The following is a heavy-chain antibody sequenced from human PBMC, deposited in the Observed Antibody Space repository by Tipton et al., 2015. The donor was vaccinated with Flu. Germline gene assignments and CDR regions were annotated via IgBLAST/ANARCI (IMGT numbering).Heavy chain of an antibody. Sequence: TLSLTCTVSGASINNYYWSWIRQPPGKGLEWIGRIYTSGNTNYSPSLKSRVTMSVDTSKNQFSLKLSSMTAADTAVYYCARGQGNSGWRYFDYWGQGTLVTVSS. V-gene: IGHV4-4*07. J-gene: IGHJ4*02. D-gene: IGHD6-19*01. CDR1: GASINNYY. CDR2: IYTSGNT. CDR3: ARGQGNSGWRYFDY.